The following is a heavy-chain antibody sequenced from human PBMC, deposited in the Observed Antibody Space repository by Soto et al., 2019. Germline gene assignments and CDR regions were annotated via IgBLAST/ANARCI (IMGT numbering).Heavy chain of an antibody. J-gene: IGHJ6*02. V-gene: IGHV4-39*01. Sequence: SETLSLTCTVSGVAINSTVYYWGWIRQPPGKGLEWIGSSNYGGPTYYSPSLQSRVTISLDTAKNHFSLNLRSVTAADTAVYYCARHGAYSTSVYYYYGMDVWGQGTTVTVSS. CDR3: ARHGAYSTSVYYYYGMDV. D-gene: IGHD6-13*01. CDR2: SNYGGPT. CDR1: GVAINSTVYY.